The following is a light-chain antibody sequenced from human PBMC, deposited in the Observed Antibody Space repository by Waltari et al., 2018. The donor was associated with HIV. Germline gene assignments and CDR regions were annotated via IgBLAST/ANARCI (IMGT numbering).Light chain of an antibody. CDR2: RSK. J-gene: IGLJ2*01. Sequence: QSVLTQPPSASGTPGQRVTISCSGSSSNIGSNYVYWYQQLPGTAPKLLIYRSKPRPSGVPGRFSGSKSGTSASLAISGLRSEDEADYYCAAWDDSLSGHVVFGGGTKLTVL. CDR3: AAWDDSLSGHVV. V-gene: IGLV1-47*01. CDR1: SSNIGSNY.